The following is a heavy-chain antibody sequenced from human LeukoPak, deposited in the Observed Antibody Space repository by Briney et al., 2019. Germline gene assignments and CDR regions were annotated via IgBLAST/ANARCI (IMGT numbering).Heavy chain of an antibody. CDR3: ARDGASIYYDYVWGSYRHLYFDY. Sequence: GASVKVSCEASGYTFTSYGISWVRQAPGQGLEWMGWISAYNGNTNYAQKLQGRVTMTTDTSTSTAYMELRSLRSDDTAVYYCARDGASIYYDYVWGSYRHLYFDYWGQGALVTVSS. CDR1: GYTFTSYG. D-gene: IGHD3-16*02. V-gene: IGHV1-18*01. J-gene: IGHJ4*02. CDR2: ISAYNGNT.